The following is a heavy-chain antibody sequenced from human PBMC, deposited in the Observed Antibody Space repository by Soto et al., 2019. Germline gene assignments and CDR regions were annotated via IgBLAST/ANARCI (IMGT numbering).Heavy chain of an antibody. V-gene: IGHV3-23*01. CDR1: GFTFSSYA. CDR3: AKGPGVGTGTSGSFVDY. CDR2: ISGSGGST. Sequence: PGGSLRLSCAASGFTFSSYAMSWVRQAPGKGLEWVSAISGSGGSTYYADSVKGRFTISRDNSKNTLYLQMNSLRAEDTAVYYCAKGPGVGTGTSGSFVDYWGQGTLVTVSS. J-gene: IGHJ4*02. D-gene: IGHD1-7*01.